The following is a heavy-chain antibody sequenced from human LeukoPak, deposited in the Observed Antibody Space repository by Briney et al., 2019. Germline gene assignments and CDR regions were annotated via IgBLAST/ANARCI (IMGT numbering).Heavy chain of an antibody. CDR1: GFTFSDHY. CDR3: ARDSSGQGDY. Sequence: GGSLRLSCAASGFTFSDHYIDWVRQAPGKGLEWVGRSKNKANNYITQYAAFVQGRFTISRDNSKNSLYLQINSLKTEDTAVYYCARDSSGQGDYWGQGTLVTVSS. D-gene: IGHD3-22*01. V-gene: IGHV3-72*01. J-gene: IGHJ4*02. CDR2: SKNKANNYIT.